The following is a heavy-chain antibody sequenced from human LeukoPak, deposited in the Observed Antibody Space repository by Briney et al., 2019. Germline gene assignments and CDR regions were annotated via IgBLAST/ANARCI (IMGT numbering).Heavy chain of an antibody. CDR2: INSDGSST. D-gene: IGHD6-13*01. CDR3: AKVGDGIAAARHFDY. Sequence: QPGGSLRLSCAASGFTFSSYWMHWVRQAPGKGLVWVSRINSDGSSTSYADSVKGRFTISRDNSKNTLYLQMNSLRAEDTAVYYCAKVGDGIAAARHFDYWGQGTLVTVSS. J-gene: IGHJ4*02. V-gene: IGHV3-74*01. CDR1: GFTFSSYW.